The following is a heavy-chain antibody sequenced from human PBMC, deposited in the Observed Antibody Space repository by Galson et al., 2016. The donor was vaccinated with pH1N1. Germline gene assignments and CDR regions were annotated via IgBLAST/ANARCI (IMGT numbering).Heavy chain of an antibody. CDR2: IWSDGSRR. CDR3: TTVDSRCYPAFDN. Sequence: SLRLSCAASGFIFSHVGMHWVRQAPGKGLEWVAVIWSDGSRRYYSESVEGRFVISRDDSSNTLYLQMSSLRPEDTARYHCTTVDSRCYPAFDNWGQGTPVIVSS. CDR1: GFIFSHVG. V-gene: IGHV3-33*03. J-gene: IGHJ4*02. D-gene: IGHD3-22*01.